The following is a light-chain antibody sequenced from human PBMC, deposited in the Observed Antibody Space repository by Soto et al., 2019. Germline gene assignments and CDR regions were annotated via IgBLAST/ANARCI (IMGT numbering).Light chain of an antibody. Sequence: QSALTQPASVSGSPGQAITISCTGTSSDVGGYNYVSWYQQHPGKAPKLMIYDVSNRLSGGSNRFSGSKSGNTASLTISGLQAEDEADYYCSSYTSSSTLVYVFGTGTKVTVL. J-gene: IGLJ1*01. CDR1: SSDVGGYNY. CDR2: DVS. CDR3: SSYTSSSTLVYV. V-gene: IGLV2-14*01.